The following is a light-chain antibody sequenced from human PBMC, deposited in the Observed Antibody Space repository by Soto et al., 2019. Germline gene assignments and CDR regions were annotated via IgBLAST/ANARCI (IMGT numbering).Light chain of an antibody. CDR2: GAS. V-gene: IGKV3-20*01. J-gene: IGKJ1*01. CDR3: QHYVTSLTT. CDR1: QSISSY. Sequence: EVVLTQSPDTLSLPPGERATLSCRASQSISSYLAWYQQKPGQAPRLLIFGASIRVKGIPDRFIGSGSGTDFTLTISRLEPEDFAVYYCQHYVTSLTTFGPGTKVDIK.